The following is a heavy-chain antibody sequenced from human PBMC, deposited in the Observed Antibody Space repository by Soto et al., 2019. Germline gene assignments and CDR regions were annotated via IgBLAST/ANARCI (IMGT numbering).Heavy chain of an antibody. CDR2: ISGSGGST. CDR1: GFTFSSYA. Sequence: GGSLRLSCAASGFTFSSYAMSWVRQAPGKGLEWVSAISGSGGSTYYADSVKGRFTISRDNSKNTLYLQMNSLRAEDTAVYYCAIDKGYCSGGSCYSPLLLDYWGQGTLVTVSS. D-gene: IGHD2-15*01. J-gene: IGHJ4*02. CDR3: AIDKGYCSGGSCYSPLLLDY. V-gene: IGHV3-23*01.